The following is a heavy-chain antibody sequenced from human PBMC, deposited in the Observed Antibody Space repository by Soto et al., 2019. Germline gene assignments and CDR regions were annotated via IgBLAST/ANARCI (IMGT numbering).Heavy chain of an antibody. Sequence: SETLSLTCTVSGGSISSSSYYWGWIRQPPGKGLEWIGSIYYSGSTYYNPSLKSRVTISVDTSKNQFSLKLSSVTAADTAVYYCARWRDAYYYGSGSYYKPHPPYYYYYMDVWGKGTTVTVSS. CDR2: IYYSGST. CDR3: ARWRDAYYYGSGSYYKPHPPYYYYYMDV. CDR1: GGSISSSSYY. D-gene: IGHD3-10*01. V-gene: IGHV4-39*01. J-gene: IGHJ6*03.